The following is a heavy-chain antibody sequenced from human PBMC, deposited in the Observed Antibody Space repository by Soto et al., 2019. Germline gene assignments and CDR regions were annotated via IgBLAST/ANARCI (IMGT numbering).Heavy chain of an antibody. V-gene: IGHV4-59*08. CDR3: ARFNWYFDL. J-gene: IGHJ2*01. CDR2: XXXSGXT. Sequence: XXTLSLTCTVSGGSISSYYWSWIRQPPGXGXXXXXXXXXSGXTKQXXXXXXXXXXXXXXSXKKLYMKMSSVTDEDTAVYYCARFNWYFDLWGRGNLVTVYS. CDR1: GGSISSYY.